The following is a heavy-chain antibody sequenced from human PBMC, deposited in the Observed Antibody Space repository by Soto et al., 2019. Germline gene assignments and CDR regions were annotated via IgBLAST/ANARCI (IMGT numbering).Heavy chain of an antibody. J-gene: IGHJ6*03. CDR3: ATDSSGYDWGRSYYYYYYYMDV. CDR1: GFTFSSYW. V-gene: IGHV3-7*01. Sequence: EVQLVESGGGLVKPGGSLRLSCAASGFTFSSYWISWVRQAPGKGLEWVANIKQDGSEKYYVDSVKGRFTISRDNAKNSLYLQMNSLRAEDTAVYYCATDSSGYDWGRSYYYYYYYMDVWGKGTTVTVSS. CDR2: IKQDGSEK. D-gene: IGHD5-12*01.